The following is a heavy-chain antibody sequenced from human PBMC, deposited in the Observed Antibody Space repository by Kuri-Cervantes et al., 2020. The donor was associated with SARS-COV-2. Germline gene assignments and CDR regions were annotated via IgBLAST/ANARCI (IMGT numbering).Heavy chain of an antibody. CDR1: GFTVSSNY. Sequence: ESLKISCAASGFTVSSNYMSWVRQAPGKGLEWIGSIYYSGSTYYNPSLKSRVTISVDTSKNQFSLKLSSVTAADTAVYYCARHGLRYYGSGSLTTFDYWGQGTLVTVSS. D-gene: IGHD3-10*01. V-gene: IGHV4-39*01. CDR3: ARHGLRYYGSGSLTTFDY. CDR2: IYYSGST. J-gene: IGHJ4*02.